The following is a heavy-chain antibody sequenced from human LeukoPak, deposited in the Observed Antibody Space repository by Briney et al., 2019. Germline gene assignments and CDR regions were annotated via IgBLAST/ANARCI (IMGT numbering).Heavy chain of an antibody. CDR3: ARTLMPSIHEVFHI. CDR2: IHTSGTT. CDR1: GGSITRGGYS. Sequence: SETLSVSCTVSGGSITRGGYSWNWIRQPAGKGLEWIGRIHTSGTTNYNHSLKSRVTFSVDTSKNHFSLNLSSVTAADTAIYYCARTLMPSIHEVFHIWGQGTPVTVSS. J-gene: IGHJ3*02. D-gene: IGHD2-2*01. V-gene: IGHV4-61*02.